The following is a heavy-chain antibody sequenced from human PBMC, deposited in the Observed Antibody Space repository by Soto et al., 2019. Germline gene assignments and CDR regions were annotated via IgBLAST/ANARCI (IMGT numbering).Heavy chain of an antibody. CDR1: GFTFSSYW. CDR2: IKQDGSEK. D-gene: IGHD3-3*01. CDR3: ARDWPPATASFWSGYDAFDI. Sequence: GGSLRLSCAASGFTFSSYWMSWVRQAPGKGLEWVANIKQDGSEKYYVDSVKGRFTISRDNAKNSLYLQMNSLRAEDTAVYYCARDWPPATASFWSGYDAFDIWGQGTMVTVSS. V-gene: IGHV3-7*01. J-gene: IGHJ3*02.